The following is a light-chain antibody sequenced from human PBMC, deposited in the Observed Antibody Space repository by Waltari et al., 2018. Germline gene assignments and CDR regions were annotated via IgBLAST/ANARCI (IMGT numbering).Light chain of an antibody. Sequence: QSALTQPASVSGSPGQSITISCTGTSSDVGGYNYVSWYQHHPVKAPKLMIYEVSSRPSAGCIRVSGSTSGNTASLTISGLQAEDEADYYCNSYASTNTRVFGTGTKVTVL. V-gene: IGLV2-14*01. J-gene: IGLJ1*01. CDR2: EVS. CDR3: NSYASTNTRV. CDR1: SSDVGGYNY.